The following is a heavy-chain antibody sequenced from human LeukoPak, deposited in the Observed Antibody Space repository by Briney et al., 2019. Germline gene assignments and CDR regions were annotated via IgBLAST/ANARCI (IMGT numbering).Heavy chain of an antibody. J-gene: IGHJ4*02. CDR3: ARAHTYGGHDY. Sequence: GGPLRLSCASSGFTFRSNYMSWVRQAAGKGLECVPVIYRGGSTYYTDFVKDRFTISRDNFKDTLCLQMNGPRAEDTAVYYCARAHTYGGHDYWSQGTLVTVCS. CDR2: IYRGGST. CDR1: GFTFRSNY. D-gene: IGHD3-16*01. V-gene: IGHV3-66*02.